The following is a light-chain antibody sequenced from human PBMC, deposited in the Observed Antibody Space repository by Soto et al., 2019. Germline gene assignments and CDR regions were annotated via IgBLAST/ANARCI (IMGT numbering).Light chain of an antibody. Sequence: DIQMTQSPSSLSASVGDRVTISCRASQSVSRYLNWYQQKPGKAPKLLIYSISILESGVPSRFSGSGSGTDFTLTISSLQPEDFATYDCPQSHSNPRTFGQGTKVESK. CDR1: QSVSRY. J-gene: IGKJ1*01. V-gene: IGKV1-39*01. CDR2: SIS. CDR3: PQSHSNPRT.